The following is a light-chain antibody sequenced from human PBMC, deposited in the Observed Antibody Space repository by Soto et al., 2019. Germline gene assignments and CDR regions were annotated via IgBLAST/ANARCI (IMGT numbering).Light chain of an antibody. J-gene: IGKJ1*01. CDR2: SAS. V-gene: IGKV1-39*01. CDR3: QQSQNTPLT. CDR1: QRVGCY. Sequence: DIQMTQSPSSLSASVGDRVTITCRARQRVGCYLNWYQQKPGKAPTLLIYSASELQSGVSSRFSVSGSGTDFTLTIRNLQPEDFAVYYCQQSQNTPLTFGQVTKVEI.